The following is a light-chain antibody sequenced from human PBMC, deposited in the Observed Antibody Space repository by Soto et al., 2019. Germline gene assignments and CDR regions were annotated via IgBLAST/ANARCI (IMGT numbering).Light chain of an antibody. CDR3: QQYDNLPIT. Sequence: DFQRTECPSSLSASVGDRVTITCQASQDISNYLNWYQQKPGKAPKLLIYDASNLETGVPSRFSGSGSGTDFTFTISSLQPEDIATYYCQQYDNLPITFGGGTKVEIK. V-gene: IGKV1-33*01. CDR1: QDISNY. J-gene: IGKJ4*01. CDR2: DAS.